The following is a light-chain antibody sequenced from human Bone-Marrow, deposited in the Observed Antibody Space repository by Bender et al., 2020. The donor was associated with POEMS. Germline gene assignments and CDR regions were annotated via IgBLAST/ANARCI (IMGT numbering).Light chain of an antibody. CDR3: AVWDDSLNGWV. Sequence: QSVLTQPPSASGTPGQRVTISCSGGSSNIGAHAVNWYQHLPGTAPKLLIYSSHRRPSEVPDRFSVSRSGTSASLAISGLQSEDEADYYCAVWDDSLNGWVFGGGTNLTVL. J-gene: IGLJ3*02. V-gene: IGLV1-44*01. CDR1: SSNIGAHA. CDR2: SSH.